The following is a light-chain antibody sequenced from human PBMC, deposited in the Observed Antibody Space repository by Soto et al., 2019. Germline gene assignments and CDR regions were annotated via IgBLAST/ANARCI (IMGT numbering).Light chain of an antibody. V-gene: IGKV1-39*01. Sequence: DIQITQSPSSLSASLRDRVTVSCRASQTINIDLNWYQQRPGKGPALPISRASTLQSGVPSRFVGSGSGTDFTLTISSLQPEDFATYYCQQSHSTPTFGGGTKVDIK. J-gene: IGKJ4*01. CDR3: QQSHSTPT. CDR2: RAS. CDR1: QTINID.